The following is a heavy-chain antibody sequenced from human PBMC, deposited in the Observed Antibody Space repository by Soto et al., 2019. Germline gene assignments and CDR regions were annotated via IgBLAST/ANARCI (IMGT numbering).Heavy chain of an antibody. CDR2: MNPNSGNT. J-gene: IGHJ6*02. CDR3: ARDLDFWSGYYTSYYYYGMDV. CDR1: GYTFTSYD. D-gene: IGHD3-3*01. Sequence: ASVKVSCKAFGYTFTSYDINWVRQATGQGLEWMGWMNPNSGNTGYAQKFQGRVTITADESTSTAYMELSSLRSEDTAVYYCARDLDFWSGYYTSYYYYGMDVWGQGTTVTVSS. V-gene: IGHV1-8*01.